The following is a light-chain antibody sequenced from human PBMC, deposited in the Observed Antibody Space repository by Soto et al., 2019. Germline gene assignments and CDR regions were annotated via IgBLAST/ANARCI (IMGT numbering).Light chain of an antibody. CDR1: QSVSSNF. V-gene: IGKV3-20*01. CDR3: QQYGSSPIT. J-gene: IGKJ5*01. CDR2: AAS. Sequence: EIVLTQSPGTLSLSPGERATLSCRASQSVSSNFLAWYQQKPGQAPRLLIYAASSRATGIPGRFSGSGSGTGFTLIIRRLEPEDFAVYYCQQYGSSPITFGQGTRLEIK.